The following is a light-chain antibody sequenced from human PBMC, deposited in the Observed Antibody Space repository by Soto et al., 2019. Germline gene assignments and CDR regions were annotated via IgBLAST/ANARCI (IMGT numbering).Light chain of an antibody. CDR3: QQSYSSPWT. Sequence: DIQMTQSPSSLSASVGDRVTITCRASRNVDNNVNWYQQKPGKAPNLLIYGSSTLYGGVPSRFSGSGSGTAFTLTVSSLHPEDFEVYFCQQSYSSPWTVGLGTKVEI. CDR1: RNVDNN. CDR2: GSS. V-gene: IGKV1-39*01. J-gene: IGKJ1*01.